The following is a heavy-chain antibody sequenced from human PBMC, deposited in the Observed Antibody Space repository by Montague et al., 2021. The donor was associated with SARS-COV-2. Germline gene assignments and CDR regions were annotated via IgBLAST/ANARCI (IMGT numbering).Heavy chain of an antibody. J-gene: IGHJ5*02. Sequence: TLSLTCTASGGSISSGGNYWSWIRQHPGKGLEWIGYIYNSGTTYYNPSLPSLKSRVDISVDTSKNQFSLKLTSVTAADTAVYYCARVRYRGDYDSSAGSWFDPWGQGTLVTVSS. D-gene: IGHD3-22*01. CDR3: ARVRYRGDYDSSAGSWFDP. CDR1: GGSISSGGNY. CDR2: IYNSGTT. V-gene: IGHV4-31*03.